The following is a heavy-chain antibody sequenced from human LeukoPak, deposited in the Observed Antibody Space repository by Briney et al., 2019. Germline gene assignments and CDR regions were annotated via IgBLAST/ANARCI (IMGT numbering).Heavy chain of an antibody. D-gene: IGHD3-22*01. V-gene: IGHV1-46*01. CDR1: GFTFTNYY. J-gene: IGHJ3*02. CDR3: ARGHHYYDSSGYAAFDI. CDR2: INPSGTTT. Sequence: ASVKVSCKASGFTFTNYYMHWVRQAPGQGLEWMGIINPSGTTTTYAQKFQGRVTMTRDMSTSTVYMELSSPRSEDTAVYYCARGHHYYDSSGYAAFDIWGQGTMVTVSS.